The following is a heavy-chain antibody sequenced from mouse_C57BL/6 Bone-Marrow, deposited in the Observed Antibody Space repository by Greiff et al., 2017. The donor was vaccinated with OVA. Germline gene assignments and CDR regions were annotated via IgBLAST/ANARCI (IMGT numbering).Heavy chain of an antibody. CDR2: ISSGGSYT. CDR3: ANYGSSYDWYFDV. CDR1: GFTFSSYG. D-gene: IGHD1-1*01. V-gene: IGHV5-6*01. Sequence: EVMLVESGGDLVKPGGSLKLSCAASGFTFSSYGMSWVRQTPDKRLEWVATISSGGSYTYYPDSVKGRFTISRDNAKNTLYLQMSSLKSEDTAMYYCANYGSSYDWYFDVWGTGTTVTVSS. J-gene: IGHJ1*03.